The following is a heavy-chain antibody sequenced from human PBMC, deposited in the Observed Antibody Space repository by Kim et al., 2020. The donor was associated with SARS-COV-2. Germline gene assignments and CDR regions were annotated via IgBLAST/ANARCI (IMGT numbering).Heavy chain of an antibody. Sequence: ASVKVSCKASGYTFTSYGISWVRQAPGQGLEWMGWISAYNGNTNYAQKLQGRVTMTTDTSTSTAYMELRSLRSDDTAVYYCAREWTGGLMVRGVMAHYYYGMDVWGQGTTVTVSS. CDR3: AREWTGGLMVRGVMAHYYYGMDV. J-gene: IGHJ6*02. CDR2: ISAYNGNT. CDR1: GYTFTSYG. V-gene: IGHV1-18*04. D-gene: IGHD3-10*01.